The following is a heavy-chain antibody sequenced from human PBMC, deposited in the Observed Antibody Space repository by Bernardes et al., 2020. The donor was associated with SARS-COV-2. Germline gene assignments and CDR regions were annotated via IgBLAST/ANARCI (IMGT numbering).Heavy chain of an antibody. CDR3: VRHGGYYDFWSGYYAAFGY. D-gene: IGHD3-3*01. CDR1: GGSISSYY. CDR2: IYYSGST. J-gene: IGHJ4*02. Sequence: SETLSLTCTVSGGSISSYYWSWIRQPPGKGLEWIGYIYYSGSTNYNPSLKSRVTISVDTSKNQFSLKLSSVTAADTAVYYCVRHGGYYDFWSGYYAAFGYWGQGTLVTVSS. V-gene: IGHV4-59*08.